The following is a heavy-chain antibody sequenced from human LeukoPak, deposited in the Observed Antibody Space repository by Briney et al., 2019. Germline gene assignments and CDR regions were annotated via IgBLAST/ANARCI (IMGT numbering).Heavy chain of an antibody. D-gene: IGHD3-16*01. Sequence: PSETLSLTCTVSGGSISSGGYYWSWIRQHPGKGLEWIGYIYYSGSTYYNPSLKSRVTISVDTSKNQFSLKLSSVTAEDTAVYYCARYRVITNDYFDSWGQGTLVTVSS. CDR1: GGSISSGGYY. V-gene: IGHV4-31*03. CDR3: ARYRVITNDYFDS. J-gene: IGHJ4*02. CDR2: IYYSGST.